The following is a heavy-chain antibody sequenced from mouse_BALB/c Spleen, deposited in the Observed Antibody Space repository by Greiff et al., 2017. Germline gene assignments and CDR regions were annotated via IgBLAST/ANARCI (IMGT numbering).Heavy chain of an antibody. J-gene: IGHJ1*01. CDR2: IYPGSGST. D-gene: IGHD1-1*01. Sequence: VQLQQPGAELVKPGTSVKLSCKASGYNFTSYWINWVKLRPGQGLEWIGDIYPGSGSTNYNEKFKSKATLTVDTSSSTAYMQLSSLASEDSALYYCARRGTTVARYFDVWGAGTTVTVSS. CDR1: GYNFTSYW. CDR3: ARRGTTVARYFDV. V-gene: IGHV1-55*01.